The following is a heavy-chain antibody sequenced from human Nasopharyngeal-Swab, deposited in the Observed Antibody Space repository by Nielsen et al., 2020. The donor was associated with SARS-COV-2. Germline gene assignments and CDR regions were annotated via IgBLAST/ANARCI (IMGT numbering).Heavy chain of an antibody. Sequence: SETLSLTCAVYGGSFSGYYWSWIRQPPGKGLEWIGEINHSGSTNYNPSLKSRVTISVDTSKNQFSLKLRSVTAADTAVYYCARDVTMVRGTGFDPWGQGTLVTVSS. J-gene: IGHJ5*02. D-gene: IGHD3-10*01. CDR1: GGSFSGYY. V-gene: IGHV4-34*01. CDR3: ARDVTMVRGTGFDP. CDR2: INHSGST.